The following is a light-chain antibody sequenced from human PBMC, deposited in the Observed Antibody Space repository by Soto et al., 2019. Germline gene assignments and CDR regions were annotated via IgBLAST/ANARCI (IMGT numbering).Light chain of an antibody. Sequence: DIQMTQSPSTLSASIGDRVTITCRASQSITTFLAWYQQKPGKAPQILIYDASKLEPGVPSRLSGGGSGTEFTLTISSLQPDDFATYYCQQYYSYSTFGQGTKVDIK. CDR3: QQYYSYST. CDR1: QSITTF. V-gene: IGKV1-5*01. CDR2: DAS. J-gene: IGKJ1*01.